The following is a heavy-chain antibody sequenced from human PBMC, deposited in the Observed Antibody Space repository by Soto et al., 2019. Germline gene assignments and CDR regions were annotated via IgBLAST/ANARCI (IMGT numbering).Heavy chain of an antibody. CDR2: IIPIFGTA. CDR3: ARVSMITFGRVIPNLYYGMDV. J-gene: IGHJ6*02. Sequence: GASVKVSCKASGGTFSSYAISWVRQAPGQGLEWMGGIIPIFGTANYAQKFQGRVTITADESTSTAYMELSSLRSEDTAVYYFARVSMITFGRVIPNLYYGMDVWGQGTTVTVSS. D-gene: IGHD3-16*02. CDR1: GGTFSSYA. V-gene: IGHV1-69*13.